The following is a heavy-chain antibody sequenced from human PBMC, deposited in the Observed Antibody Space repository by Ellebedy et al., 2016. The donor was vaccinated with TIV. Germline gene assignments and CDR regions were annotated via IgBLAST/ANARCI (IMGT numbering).Heavy chain of an antibody. CDR3: ATDYIGNSGAYDT. Sequence: PGGSLRLSCAVSGFTFSRYGFHWVRQAPGDGLAWVAAISHDGKDTFYAASVKGRFTISRDNSMKTVNVEMNSLRPEDTAVYFCATDYIGNSGAYDTWGQGTLVIVPS. V-gene: IGHV3-30*03. CDR2: ISHDGKDT. D-gene: IGHD4-23*01. CDR1: GFTFSRYG. J-gene: IGHJ3*01.